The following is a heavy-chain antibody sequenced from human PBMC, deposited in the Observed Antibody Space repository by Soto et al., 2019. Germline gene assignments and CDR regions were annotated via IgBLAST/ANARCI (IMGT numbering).Heavy chain of an antibody. Sequence: QVQLQESGPRLVKPSETLSLTCTVSGGSGSGYHWNWVRQPPGKTFEWIGHIYHSGTTNYNPSLHSRITISPDTSKNQFSLKMNSVTAADTAVYYCARGQTNIWYFDHWGQGTLVTVSS. CDR2: IYHSGTT. V-gene: IGHV4-59*02. CDR1: GGSGSGYH. CDR3: ARGQTNIWYFDH. J-gene: IGHJ4*02.